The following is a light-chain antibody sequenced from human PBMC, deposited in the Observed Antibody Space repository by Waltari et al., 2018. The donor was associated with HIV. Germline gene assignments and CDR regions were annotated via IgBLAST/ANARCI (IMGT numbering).Light chain of an antibody. CDR1: SANIGNT. J-gene: IGLJ3*02. CDR3: AAWDDILSGWV. V-gene: IGLV1-47*01. CDR2: RDN. Sequence: QSVLTQPPSASGAPGQRVTISCSGSSANIGNTVYWYQQLPGTAPKVLIYRDNQRPSGVPDRFSGSRSGTSASLDVSGIRSEDEANYICAAWDDILSGWVFGGGTKLTVL.